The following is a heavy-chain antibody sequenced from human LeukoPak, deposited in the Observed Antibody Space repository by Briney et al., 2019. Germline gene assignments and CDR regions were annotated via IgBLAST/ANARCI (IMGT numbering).Heavy chain of an antibody. D-gene: IGHD5-24*01. V-gene: IGHV3-72*01. CDR2: SRNKANSYTT. Sequence: GGSLRLSCAASGFTFSDHYMDWVRQAPGKGLEWVGRSRNKANSYTTQYAPSVKGRFTVSRDDSQNSLCLQMNSLQTEDTAMYYCARGLNSFDFWGQGTMVSVSS. J-gene: IGHJ3*01. CDR3: ARGLNSFDF. CDR1: GFTFSDHY.